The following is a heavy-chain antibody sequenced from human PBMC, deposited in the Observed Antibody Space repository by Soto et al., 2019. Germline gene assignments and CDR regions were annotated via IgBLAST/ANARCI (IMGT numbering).Heavy chain of an antibody. CDR1: GFTFSSYS. CDR2: ISSSSSTI. J-gene: IGHJ3*02. Sequence: GGSLRLSCAASGFTFSSYSMNWVRQAPGKGLEWVSYISSSSSTIYYADSVKGRFTISKDNAKNSLYLQMNSLRDEDTAVYYCAREIVVIPYDAFDIWGQGTMVTVS. CDR3: AREIVVIPYDAFDI. V-gene: IGHV3-48*02. D-gene: IGHD3-22*01.